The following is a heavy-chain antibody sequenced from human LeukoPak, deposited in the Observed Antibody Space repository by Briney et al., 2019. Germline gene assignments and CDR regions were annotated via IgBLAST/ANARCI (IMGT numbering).Heavy chain of an antibody. J-gene: IGHJ4*02. CDR2: ISGSGGST. CDR3: AKHYDILTGYYVGSFDY. D-gene: IGHD3-9*01. V-gene: IGHV3-23*01. Sequence: PGGSLRLSCAASGLTFSSYAMSWVRQAPGKGLEWVSAISGSGGSTYYADSVKGRFTISRDNSKNTLYLQMNSLRAEDTAVYYCAKHYDILTGYYVGSFDYWGQGTLVTVSS. CDR1: GLTFSSYA.